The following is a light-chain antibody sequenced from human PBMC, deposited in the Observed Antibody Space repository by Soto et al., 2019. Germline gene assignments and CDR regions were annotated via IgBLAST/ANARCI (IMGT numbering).Light chain of an antibody. CDR1: SGSVSTSYY. CDR2: STN. V-gene: IGLV8-61*01. CDR3: VLYMGSAWV. Sequence: QTVVTQEPSFSVSPGGTVTLTCGLSSGSVSTSYYPSWYQQTPGQAPRTLIYSTNTRSSGVPDRFSGSILGNKAALTITGAQAYDESDYYCVLYMGSAWVFGGGTKLTVL. J-gene: IGLJ3*02.